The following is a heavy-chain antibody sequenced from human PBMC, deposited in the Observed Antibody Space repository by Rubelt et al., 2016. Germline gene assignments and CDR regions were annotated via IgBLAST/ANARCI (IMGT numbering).Heavy chain of an antibody. Sequence: QVQLVQSGAEVKKPGASVKVSCKASGYTSTSYYMHWVRQAPGQGLEWMGIINPSGGSTSYAQKFQGRVTMTRDTATSTVYMELSSLRSEDTAVYYCARTKTVEMATIPLAYWGQGTLVTVSS. CDR2: INPSGGST. CDR3: ARTKTVEMATIPLAY. CDR1: GYTSTSYY. V-gene: IGHV1-46*01. D-gene: IGHD5-24*01. J-gene: IGHJ4*02.